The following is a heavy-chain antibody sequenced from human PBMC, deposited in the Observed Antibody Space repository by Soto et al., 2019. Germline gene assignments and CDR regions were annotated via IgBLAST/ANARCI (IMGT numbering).Heavy chain of an antibody. Sequence: QVPLVQSGAEVKKPGASVKVSCKASGYTFTSYAMHWVRQAPGQRLEWMGWINAGNGNTKYSEKFQGRVTITRDTSASTAYMERSSLRSEDTAVYYCARGGATVTTDWGQGTLVTVSS. J-gene: IGHJ4*02. CDR1: GYTFTSYA. D-gene: IGHD4-17*01. CDR2: INAGNGNT. CDR3: ARGGATVTTD. V-gene: IGHV1-3*01.